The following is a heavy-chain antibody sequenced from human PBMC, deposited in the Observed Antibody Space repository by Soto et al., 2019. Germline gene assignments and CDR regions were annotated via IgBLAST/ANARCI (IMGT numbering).Heavy chain of an antibody. CDR1: GDSISSSY. V-gene: IGHV4-59*01. CDR2: IYYSGGT. CDR3: ARGYDWFDP. D-gene: IGHD5-12*01. Sequence: QVQLQESGPGLVEPSETLSLTCSVSGDSISSSYWSWIRQPPGKGLEWIGYIYYSGGTNYNSSLKSRVTISLDTSKNQFSLKVSSVTAADTAVYYCARGYDWFDPWGQGTLVTVSS. J-gene: IGHJ5*02.